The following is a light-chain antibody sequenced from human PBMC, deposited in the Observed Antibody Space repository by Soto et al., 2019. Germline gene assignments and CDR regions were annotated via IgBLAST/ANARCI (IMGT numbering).Light chain of an antibody. CDR1: QSVSSN. J-gene: IGKJ2*01. CDR3: QHYNNWPFT. CDR2: GAS. Sequence: EIVMTQSPATLSVSPGERATLSCRASQSVSSNLAWYQQKPGQAPTLLIYGASARATGIPARFSGSGSGTEFTHTISSLQSEDFAVYYCQHYNNWPFTFGQGTKLEI. V-gene: IGKV3-15*01.